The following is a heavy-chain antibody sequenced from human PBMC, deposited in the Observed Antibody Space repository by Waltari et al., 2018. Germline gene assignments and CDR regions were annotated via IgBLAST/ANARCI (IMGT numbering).Heavy chain of an antibody. V-gene: IGHV1-69-2*01. D-gene: IGHD5-18*01. CDR2: VDPEEGEA. Sequence: EVHLVQSGPEVKKPGATVKISCKVSGHTFRDYYMHWGQQAPGKGLEWMGLVDPEEGEAIYAEKFQGRITMTADMSTDTAYMEVSTLRSEDTAVYYCVTGSVQLWLLHHWGQGSLVTVSS. CDR3: VTGSVQLWLLHH. J-gene: IGHJ5*02. CDR1: GHTFRDYY.